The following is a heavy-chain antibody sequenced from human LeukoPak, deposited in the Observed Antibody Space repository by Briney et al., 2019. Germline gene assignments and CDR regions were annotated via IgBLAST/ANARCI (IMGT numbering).Heavy chain of an antibody. CDR2: INHSGST. CDR1: GGSFSGYY. D-gene: IGHD4-17*01. Sequence: PSETLSLTCAVYGGSFSGYYWSWIRQPPGKGLEWIGEINHSGSTNYNPSLKSRVTISVDTSKNQFSLKLSSVTAADTAVYYCARDFGGATVTREKGDYYYYYMDVWGKGTTVTVSS. CDR3: ARDFGGATVTREKGDYYYYYMDV. V-gene: IGHV4-34*01. J-gene: IGHJ6*03.